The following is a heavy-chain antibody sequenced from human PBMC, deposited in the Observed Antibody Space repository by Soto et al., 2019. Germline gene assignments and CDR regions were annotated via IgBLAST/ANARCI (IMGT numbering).Heavy chain of an antibody. J-gene: IGHJ4*02. CDR1: GFTFSSYA. Sequence: GGSLRLSCAASGFTFSSYAMIWVRQAPGKGLEWLAGITFRGDYTYYADSVKGRFSLSRDNSRNRLDLQMNNLKVEDTALYYCAKLGTMGVFDNWGQGTLVTVSS. CDR2: ITFRGDYT. CDR3: AKLGTMGVFDN. D-gene: IGHD1-26*01. V-gene: IGHV3-23*01.